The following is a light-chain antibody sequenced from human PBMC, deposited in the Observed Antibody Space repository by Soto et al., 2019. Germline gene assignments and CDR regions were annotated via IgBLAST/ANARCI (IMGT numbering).Light chain of an antibody. CDR3: SSYTSSRGDL. CDR1: GSDVGGYDY. Sequence: QSAMTQPASVSGSPGQSITISCTRTGSDVGGYDYVSWYQHHPGKAPKVMIYQVTNRPSGDSNRFPGSKSGNTAAGAIPGLVAEDEADYSCSSYTSSRGDLFGNGKKVTVL. J-gene: IGLJ1*01. V-gene: IGLV2-14*01. CDR2: QVT.